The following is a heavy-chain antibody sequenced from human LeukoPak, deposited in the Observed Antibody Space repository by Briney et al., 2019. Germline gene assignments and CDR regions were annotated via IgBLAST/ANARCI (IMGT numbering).Heavy chain of an antibody. D-gene: IGHD6-13*01. CDR1: GLSVSSNY. Sequence: GGSLRLSCVASGLSVSSNYMSWVRQAPGKGLEWVAVISYDGSNKYYADSVKGRFTISRDNSKNTLYLQMNSLRAEDTAVYYCAKGGYSSSWYGSFDYWGQGTLVTVSS. J-gene: IGHJ4*02. CDR3: AKGGYSSSWYGSFDY. CDR2: ISYDGSNK. V-gene: IGHV3-30*18.